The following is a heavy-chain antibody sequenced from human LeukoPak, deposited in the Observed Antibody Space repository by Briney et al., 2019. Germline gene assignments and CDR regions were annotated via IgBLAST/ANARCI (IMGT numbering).Heavy chain of an antibody. J-gene: IGHJ4*02. Sequence: GGSLRLSCAASGFSFSTYSMNWVRQAPGKGLEWVSYIHKSGTITYYRGSVKGRFTISRDNAKSSLYLQMNSLRDEDTAVYYCARDPHALDFWGQGTLVTVSS. V-gene: IGHV3-48*02. CDR3: ARDPHALDF. CDR1: GFSFSTYS. CDR2: IHKSGTIT.